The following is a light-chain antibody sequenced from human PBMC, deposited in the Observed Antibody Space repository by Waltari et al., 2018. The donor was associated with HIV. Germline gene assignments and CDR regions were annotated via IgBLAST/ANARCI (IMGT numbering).Light chain of an antibody. CDR1: TSNLGANFD. Sequence: QSVLTQPPSVSGAPGQTVTVSCTGSTSNLGANFDVHWYQHLPGTAPKLLIYGNHSRPSGVPARVSGSRSGSSASLAITGLQAEDEADYYCQSYDNVLTAVIFGGGTKVTVL. J-gene: IGLJ2*01. V-gene: IGLV1-40*01. CDR3: QSYDNVLTAVI. CDR2: GNH.